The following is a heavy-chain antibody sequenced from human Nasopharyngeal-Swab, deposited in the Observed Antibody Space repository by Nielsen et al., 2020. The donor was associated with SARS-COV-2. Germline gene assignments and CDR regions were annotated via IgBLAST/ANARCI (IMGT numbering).Heavy chain of an antibody. CDR1: GFTFKNAW. V-gene: IGHV3-11*04. Sequence: GESLKISCTASGFTFKNAWMSWVRQAPGKGLEWVSYITNGGIMTYYADSVKGRFTMSRDNAKTSLYLQMNSLRAEDTAMYYCARDPLSSWQAIGNWYFDLWGRGTLVTVSS. CDR2: ITNGGIMT. J-gene: IGHJ2*01. CDR3: ARDPLSSWQAIGNWYFDL. D-gene: IGHD6-13*01.